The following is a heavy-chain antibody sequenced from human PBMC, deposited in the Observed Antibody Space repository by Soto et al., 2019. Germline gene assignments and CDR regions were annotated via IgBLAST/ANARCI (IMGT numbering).Heavy chain of an antibody. Sequence: SETLSLTCAVYGGSFSGYYWSWIRQPPGKGLEWIGEINHSGSTNYNPSLKSRVTISVDTSKNQFSLKLSSVTAADTAVYYCARGRIQLWLSLAYYFDYWGQGTLVTVSS. CDR3: ARGRIQLWLSLAYYFDY. D-gene: IGHD5-18*01. V-gene: IGHV4-34*01. CDR1: GGSFSGYY. J-gene: IGHJ4*02. CDR2: INHSGST.